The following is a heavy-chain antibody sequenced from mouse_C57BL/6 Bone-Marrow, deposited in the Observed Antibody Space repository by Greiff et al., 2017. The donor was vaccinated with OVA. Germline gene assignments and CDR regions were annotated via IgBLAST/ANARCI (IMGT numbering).Heavy chain of an antibody. V-gene: IGHV1-54*01. Sequence: VKLQQSGAELVRPGPSVKVSCKASGYAFTNYLIEWVKQRPGQGLEWIGVINPGSGGTHYNETLKGKATLHADNSSSTAYMQLSSLTSEDSAVYFCARGGADWGQGTLVTVSA. CDR2: INPGSGGT. J-gene: IGHJ3*01. CDR1: GYAFTNYL. CDR3: ARGGAD.